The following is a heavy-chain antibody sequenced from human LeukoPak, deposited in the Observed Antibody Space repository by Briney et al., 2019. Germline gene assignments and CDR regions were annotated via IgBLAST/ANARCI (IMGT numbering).Heavy chain of an antibody. CDR1: GYTFPDYY. D-gene: IGHD3-10*01. CDR3: ARKSSGTYFD. Sequence: ASVKVSCKASGYTFPDYYIHWLRQAPGQGLQWMGRINPKSGATDYSQRFQGRVSMTRDTSITTVYMELGSLRSDDTAMFYCARKSSGTYFDWGQGTLVTVSS. V-gene: IGHV1-2*02. CDR2: INPKSGAT. J-gene: IGHJ4*02.